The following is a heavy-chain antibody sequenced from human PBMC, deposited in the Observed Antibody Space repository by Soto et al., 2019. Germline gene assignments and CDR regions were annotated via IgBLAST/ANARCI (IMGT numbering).Heavy chain of an antibody. D-gene: IGHD4-17*01. Sequence: GGSLRLSCAASGFTFSSYAMSWVRQAPGKGLEWVSAISGSGGSTYYADSVKGRFTISRDNSKNTLYPQMNSLRAEDTAVYYCAKASDSYGDYFDYWGQGTLVTVSS. J-gene: IGHJ4*02. V-gene: IGHV3-23*01. CDR1: GFTFSSYA. CDR3: AKASDSYGDYFDY. CDR2: ISGSGGST.